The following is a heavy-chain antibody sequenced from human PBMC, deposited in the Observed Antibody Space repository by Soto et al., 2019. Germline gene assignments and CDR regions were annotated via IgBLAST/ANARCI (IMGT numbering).Heavy chain of an antibody. CDR1: GGSFSGYY. CDR2: INHSGST. Sequence: SETLSLTCAVYGGSFSGYYWSWIRQPPGKGLEWIGEINHSGSTNYNPSLKSRVTISVDTSKNQFSLKLSSVTAADTAAYYCARGQKLRGYSYPYGHNWFDPWGQGTLVTVS. CDR3: ARGQKLRGYSYPYGHNWFDP. J-gene: IGHJ5*02. D-gene: IGHD5-18*01. V-gene: IGHV4-34*01.